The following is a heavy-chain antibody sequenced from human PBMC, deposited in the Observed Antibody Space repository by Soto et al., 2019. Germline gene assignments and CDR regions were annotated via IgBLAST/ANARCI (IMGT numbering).Heavy chain of an antibody. CDR1: GFTFPGSS. V-gene: IGHV3-21*01. CDR3: ASQELEPPPYFFES. J-gene: IGHJ4*02. CDR2: ITSDSPYT. D-gene: IGHD1-1*01. Sequence: GGSLRLSCAASGFTFPGSSMNWVRQAPGKGLEWVASITSDSPYTQYADSLKGRFTISRDNAKHSLYLQMSSLRVEDTAVYYCASQELEPPPYFFESWGQGTLVTVSS.